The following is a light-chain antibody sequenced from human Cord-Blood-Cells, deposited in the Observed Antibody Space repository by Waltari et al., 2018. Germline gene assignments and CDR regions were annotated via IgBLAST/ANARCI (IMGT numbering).Light chain of an antibody. Sequence: EIVLTQSPGTLSLSPGERATLSCRASQSVSSSYLAWYQQKPGQAPRLLISGASSRAXXIPDRFSGSGSGTDFTLTISRLEPEDFAVYYCQQYGSSPQTFGQGTKLEIK. CDR2: GAS. J-gene: IGKJ2*01. CDR3: QQYGSSPQT. CDR1: QSVSSSY. V-gene: IGKV3-20*01.